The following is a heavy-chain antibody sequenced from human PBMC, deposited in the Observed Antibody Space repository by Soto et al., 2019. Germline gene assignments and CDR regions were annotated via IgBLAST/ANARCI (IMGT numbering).Heavy chain of an antibody. Sequence: GLSLRLPCAASGFKFISYGMSWVRQAKGKGLEWVSAISGSGGSTYYADSVKGRFTISRDNSKNTLYLQMNSLRAEDTAVYYCAKEISGGELLNPIYYYYGMDVWGQGTTVTVSS. D-gene: IGHD1-26*01. CDR3: AKEISGGELLNPIYYYYGMDV. CDR2: ISGSGGST. V-gene: IGHV3-23*01. CDR1: GFKFISYG. J-gene: IGHJ6*02.